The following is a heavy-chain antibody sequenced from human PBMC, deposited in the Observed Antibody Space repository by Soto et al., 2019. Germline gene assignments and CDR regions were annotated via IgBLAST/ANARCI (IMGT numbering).Heavy chain of an antibody. CDR3: ARDLEEMAILYYYCYGMDV. J-gene: IGHJ6*02. D-gene: IGHD2-21*01. Sequence: LPGGSLRLSCAASGFTFSSYWMSWVRQAPGKGLEWVANIKQDGSEKYYVDSVKGRFTISRDNAKNSLYLQMNSLRAEDTAVYYCARDLEEMAILYYYCYGMDVWGQGTTVTVSS. CDR1: GFTFSSYW. CDR2: IKQDGSEK. V-gene: IGHV3-7*03.